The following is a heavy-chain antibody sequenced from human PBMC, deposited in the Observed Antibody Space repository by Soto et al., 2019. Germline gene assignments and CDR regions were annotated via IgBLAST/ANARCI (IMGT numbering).Heavy chain of an antibody. CDR2: ISGGGSTT. CDR1: GFMFGSYA. CDR3: AKACKYRSPYDS. V-gene: IGHV3-23*01. Sequence: PGGSLGLSCANSGFMFGSYAMNWVRQAPGKGLEWVSVISGGGSTTNYADSVRGRFTTSRDSSTDTVYLQMYSLRVEDTAVYYCAKACKYRSPYDSWGQGTLVTVSS. D-gene: IGHD6-19*01. J-gene: IGHJ5*01.